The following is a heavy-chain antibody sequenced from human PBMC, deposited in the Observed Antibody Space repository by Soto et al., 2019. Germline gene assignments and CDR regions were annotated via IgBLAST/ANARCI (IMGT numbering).Heavy chain of an antibody. V-gene: IGHV4-59*08. J-gene: IGHJ4*02. Sequence: SETLSLTCTVSGGSISSYYWSWIRQPPGKGLEWIGYIYYSGSTNYNPSLKSRVTISVDTSKNQFSLKLSSVTAADTAVYYCARQGGNYDILTGYYTQYYFDYWGQGTLVTVSS. CDR3: ARQGGNYDILTGYYTQYYFDY. CDR1: GGSISSYY. CDR2: IYYSGST. D-gene: IGHD3-9*01.